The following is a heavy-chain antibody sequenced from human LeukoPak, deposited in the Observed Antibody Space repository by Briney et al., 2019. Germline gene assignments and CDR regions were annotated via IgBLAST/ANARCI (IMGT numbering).Heavy chain of an antibody. CDR1: GGSINSYY. D-gene: IGHD4-17*01. CDR2: ISYSGIS. CDR3: ASQKGLYGDHHPPFDF. V-gene: IGHV4-59*01. J-gene: IGHJ4*02. Sequence: SETLSLTCTVSGGSINSYYWSWIRQPPGKGLEWIGYISYSGISNYNPSLKSRVTISVDTSKNEFSLKLSSVTAADTAVYYCASQKGLYGDHHPPFDFWGQGTLVTVSS.